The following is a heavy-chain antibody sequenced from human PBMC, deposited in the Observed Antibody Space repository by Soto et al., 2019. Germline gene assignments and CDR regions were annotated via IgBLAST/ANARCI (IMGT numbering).Heavy chain of an antibody. CDR1: GYTFVSYG. J-gene: IGHJ5*01. Sequence: QVQLMQSGAEVKKPGASVKVSCETSGYTFVSYGVNWVRQAPGQGLEWMGWTNRYNGHTDYAQTHQGKANMTTNKSTRTAYMELRSLRSDDTAVYYGTRDLTVVAAKRAFGSWGQETLVTVTS. D-gene: IGHD2-15*01. CDR3: TRDLTVVAAKRAFGS. CDR2: TNRYNGHT. V-gene: IGHV1-18*01.